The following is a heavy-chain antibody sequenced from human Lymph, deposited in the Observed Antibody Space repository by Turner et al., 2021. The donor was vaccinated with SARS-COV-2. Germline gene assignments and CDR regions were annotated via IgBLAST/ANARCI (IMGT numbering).Heavy chain of an antibody. Sequence: QVQLVESGGGVVQPGRSLRLPCVASGFIFGSYGMHWVRQAPGKGLEWVAVIWYDGSNKYYADSVKGRFTISRDNSKNTLYLQMNSLRAEDTAVYYCARDYLGYCTNGVCYPLGYWGQGTLVTVSS. D-gene: IGHD2-8*01. V-gene: IGHV3-33*01. CDR3: ARDYLGYCTNGVCYPLGY. CDR2: IWYDGSNK. J-gene: IGHJ4*02. CDR1: GFIFGSYG.